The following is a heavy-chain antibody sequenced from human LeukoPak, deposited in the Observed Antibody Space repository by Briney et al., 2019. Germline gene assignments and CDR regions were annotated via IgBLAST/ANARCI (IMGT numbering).Heavy chain of an antibody. Sequence: SETLSLTCAVYGGSFSGYYWSWIRQPPGKGLEWIGEINHSGSTNCNPSLKSRVTISVDTSKNQFSLKLCSVTAADTAVYYCARGGGSGSHHNWFDPWGQGTLVTVSS. CDR1: GGSFSGYY. J-gene: IGHJ5*02. D-gene: IGHD3-10*01. CDR3: ARGGGSGSHHNWFDP. V-gene: IGHV4-34*01. CDR2: INHSGST.